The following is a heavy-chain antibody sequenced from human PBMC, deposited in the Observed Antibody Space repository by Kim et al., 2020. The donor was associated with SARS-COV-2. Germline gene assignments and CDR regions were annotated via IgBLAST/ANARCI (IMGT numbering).Heavy chain of an antibody. Sequence: SVKVSCKASGGTFSSYAISWVRQAPGQGLEWMGGIIPIFGTANYAQKFQGRVTITADESTSTAYMELSSLRSEDTAVYYCAREYYDSSGYSPPPDNAFDIWGQGTMVTISS. CDR1: GGTFSSYA. J-gene: IGHJ3*02. V-gene: IGHV1-69*13. CDR2: IIPIFGTA. CDR3: AREYYDSSGYSPPPDNAFDI. D-gene: IGHD3-22*01.